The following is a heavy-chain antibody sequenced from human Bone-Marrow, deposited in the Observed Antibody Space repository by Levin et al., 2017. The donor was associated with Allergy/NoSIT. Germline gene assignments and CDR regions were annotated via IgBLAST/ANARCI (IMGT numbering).Heavy chain of an antibody. D-gene: IGHD3-16*01. V-gene: IGHV5-51*01. J-gene: IGHJ3*02. CDR3: VKSRRLALRFDAFDI. CDR1: GYTFSNYW. CDR2: IYPSDSDT. Sequence: ASVKVSCKGSGYTFSNYWIGWVRQMPGKGLEWMGIIYPSDSDTRYSPSFQGQVSISADKSISTAYLQWSSLKASDTAMYYCVKSRRLALRFDAFDIWGQGTKVTVSS.